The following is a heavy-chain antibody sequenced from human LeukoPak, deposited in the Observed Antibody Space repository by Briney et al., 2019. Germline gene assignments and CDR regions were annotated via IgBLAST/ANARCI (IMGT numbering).Heavy chain of an antibody. D-gene: IGHD2-21*01. Sequence: SETLSLTCTVSGDSISNYYWSWIRQPAGKGLEWIGRMYTSGATNYNPSLKSRVSMSVDTSMNQFSLKLASVTAADTAVYYCARHSIASDGARLFDYWGQGTLVTVSS. CDR2: MYTSGAT. CDR3: ARHSIASDGARLFDY. J-gene: IGHJ4*02. CDR1: GDSISNYY. V-gene: IGHV4-4*07.